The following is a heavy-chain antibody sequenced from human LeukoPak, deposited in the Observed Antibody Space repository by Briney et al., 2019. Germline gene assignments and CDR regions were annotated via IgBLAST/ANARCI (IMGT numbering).Heavy chain of an antibody. CDR1: GFTVSSDY. CDR2: LYSGGST. D-gene: IGHD2-15*01. Sequence: GGSLRLSCVASGFTVSSDYMTWVRQAPGKGLEWVSVLYSGGSTYNSDSVKGRFTISRDNSKNSLYLQTNSLRDEDTAVYDCARDRGHCSGGGCYSDYYFDYWGQGTLVTVSS. V-gene: IGHV3-53*01. J-gene: IGHJ4*02. CDR3: ARDRGHCSGGGCYSDYYFDY.